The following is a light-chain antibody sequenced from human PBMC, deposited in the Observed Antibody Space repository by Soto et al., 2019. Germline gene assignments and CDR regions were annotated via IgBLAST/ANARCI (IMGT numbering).Light chain of an antibody. V-gene: IGKV3-20*01. CDR2: GAS. Sequence: EIVLTQSPATLSVSPGNRATLSCRASQSVNSDLAWYQQKPGQAPRLLIYGASSRATGIPDRFSGSGSGTDFTLTISRLEPEDFAVYYCQQHGSSPLTFGGGTKVDNK. J-gene: IGKJ4*01. CDR3: QQHGSSPLT. CDR1: QSVNSD.